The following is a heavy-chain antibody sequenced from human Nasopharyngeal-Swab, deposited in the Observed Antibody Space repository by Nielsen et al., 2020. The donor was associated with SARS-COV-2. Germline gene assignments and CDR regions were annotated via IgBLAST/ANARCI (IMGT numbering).Heavy chain of an antibody. J-gene: IGHJ6*02. CDR3: AKVVAAHYYYYGMDV. Sequence: WILRPPGKGLEWVSGISWNSGSIGYADSVKGRFTISRDNAKNSLYLQMNSLRAEDTALYYCAKVVAAHYYYYGMDVWGQGTTVTVSS. D-gene: IGHD2-15*01. CDR2: ISWNSGSI. V-gene: IGHV3-9*01.